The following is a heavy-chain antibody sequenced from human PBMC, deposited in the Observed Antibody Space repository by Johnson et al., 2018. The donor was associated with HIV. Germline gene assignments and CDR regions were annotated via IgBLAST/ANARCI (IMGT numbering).Heavy chain of an antibody. CDR2: ITYDGRNK. CDR3: ARGKSYDIYPAFDI. V-gene: IGHV3-30*19. J-gene: IGHJ3*02. CDR1: GFTFSSHG. Sequence: QVQLVESGGGVVQPGGSLRLSCAASGFTFSSHGMHWVRQAPGKGLEWVAVITYDGRNKYYTDSVKGRFIISRDNSKNTLYLQMNSLRAEDTAVYYCARGKSYDIYPAFDIWGQGTMVTVSS. D-gene: IGHD3-9*01.